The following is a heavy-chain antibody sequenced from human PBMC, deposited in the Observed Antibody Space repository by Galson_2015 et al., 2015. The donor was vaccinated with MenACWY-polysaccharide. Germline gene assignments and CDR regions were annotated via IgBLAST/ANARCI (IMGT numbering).Heavy chain of an antibody. CDR2: ISYDGSNK. V-gene: IGHV3-30*18. D-gene: IGHD6-19*01. J-gene: IGHJ3*02. Sequence: SLRLSCAASAFTFSSCGMHWVRQAPGKRLEWVAVISYDGSNKYYADSVKGRFTITRDNSKNTLYLQMNSLRTEDTAVYYCAKIPRWGSSGWYHDTFDIWGQGTMVTVSS. CDR1: AFTFSSCG. CDR3: AKIPRWGSSGWYHDTFDI.